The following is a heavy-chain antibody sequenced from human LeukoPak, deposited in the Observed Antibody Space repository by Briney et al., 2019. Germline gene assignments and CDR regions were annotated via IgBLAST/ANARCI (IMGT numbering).Heavy chain of an antibody. Sequence: PSETLSLTCTVSGGSISSSSYYWGWIRQPPGKGLEWIGSGYTREGSHYNPSLKSRVTISVDTSKNQFSLKLSSVTAADTAVYYCARACITIFGGGWFDPWGQGTLVTVSS. V-gene: IGHV4-39*07. CDR2: GYTREGS. D-gene: IGHD3-3*01. CDR1: GGSISSSSYY. CDR3: ARACITIFGGGWFDP. J-gene: IGHJ5*02.